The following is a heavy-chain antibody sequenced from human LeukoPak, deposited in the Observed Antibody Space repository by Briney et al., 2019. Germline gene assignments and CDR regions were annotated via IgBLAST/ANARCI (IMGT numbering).Heavy chain of an antibody. Sequence: GGSLRLSCAASGFIFSDYYMSWIRQAPGKGLEWVSYISSSGSTIYYADSVKGRFTISRDNAKNSLYLQMKSLRAEDTAVYYCARDGFPGIAAAGFDPWGQGTLVTVSS. J-gene: IGHJ5*02. D-gene: IGHD6-13*01. V-gene: IGHV3-11*01. CDR1: GFIFSDYY. CDR2: ISSSGSTI. CDR3: ARDGFPGIAAAGFDP.